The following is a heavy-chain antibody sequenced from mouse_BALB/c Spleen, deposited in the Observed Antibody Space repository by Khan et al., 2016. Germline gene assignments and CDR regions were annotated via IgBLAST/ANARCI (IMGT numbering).Heavy chain of an antibody. J-gene: IGHJ2*01. D-gene: IGHD2-4*01. CDR1: GFNIKDTY. V-gene: IGHV14-3*02. CDR3: YDYDYFDY. CDR2: IDPANGNT. Sequence: EVQLQESGAELVKPGASVKLSCTASGFNIKDTYMHWVKQRPEQGLEWIGRIDPANGNTKYDPKFQGKATITADTSSNTAYLQLSSLTSEDTAVYYCYDYDYFDYWGQGTTLTVSS.